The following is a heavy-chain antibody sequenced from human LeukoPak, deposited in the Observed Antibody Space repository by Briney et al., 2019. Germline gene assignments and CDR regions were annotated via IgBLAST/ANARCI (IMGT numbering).Heavy chain of an antibody. CDR2: ISGSGGST. CDR3: ARDIVVAFDI. V-gene: IGHV3-23*01. CDR1: GFTFRSYA. D-gene: IGHD2-15*01. J-gene: IGHJ3*02. Sequence: PGGSLRLSCAASGFTFRSYAMSWVRQAPGKGLEWVSAISGSGGSTYYADSVKGRFTISRDNSKNTLYLQMNSLRAEDTAVDYCARDIVVAFDIWGQGTMVTVSS.